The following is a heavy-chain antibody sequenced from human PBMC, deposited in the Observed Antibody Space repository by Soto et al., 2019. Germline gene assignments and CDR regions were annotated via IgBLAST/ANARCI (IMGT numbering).Heavy chain of an antibody. V-gene: IGHV1-8*01. CDR3: ASPARNYDFWSGYSFDI. CDR2: MNPNSGNT. CDR1: GYTFTSYD. D-gene: IGHD3-3*01. J-gene: IGHJ3*02. Sequence: QVQLVQSGAEVKKPGASVKVSCKASGYTFTSYDIKWVRQATGQGLEWMGWMNPNSGNTGYAQKFQGRVTMTRNTSISTAYMELSSLRSEDTAVYYCASPARNYDFWSGYSFDIWGQGTMVTVSS.